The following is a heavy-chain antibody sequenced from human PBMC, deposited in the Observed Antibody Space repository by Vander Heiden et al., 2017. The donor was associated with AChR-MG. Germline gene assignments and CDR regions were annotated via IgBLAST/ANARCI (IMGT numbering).Heavy chain of an antibody. V-gene: IGHV4-38-2*02. Sequence: QVQLQESGPGLVTPSETLSLTCAVSGYSISSGYYWGWIRQPPGKGLEWIGSIYHSGSTYYNPSLKSRVTISVDTSKNQFSLKLSSVTAADTAVYYCARDQYSSSSSWYFDLWGRGTLVTVSS. CDR1: GYSISSGYY. CDR2: IYHSGST. J-gene: IGHJ2*01. D-gene: IGHD6-6*01. CDR3: ARDQYSSSSSWYFDL.